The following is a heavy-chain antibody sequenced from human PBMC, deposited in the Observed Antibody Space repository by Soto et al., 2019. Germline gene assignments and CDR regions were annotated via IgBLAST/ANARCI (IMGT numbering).Heavy chain of an antibody. CDR3: AKPSLWFGELLYAFDI. V-gene: IGHV3-23*01. CDR2: ISGSGGST. Sequence: GGSLRLSCAASGFTFSSYAMSWVRQAPGKGLEWVSAISGSGGSTYYADSVKSRFTISRDNSKNTLKMKMKSLRAEDTAVYYCAKPSLWFGELLYAFDIWGQGTMVTVSS. J-gene: IGHJ3*02. CDR1: GFTFSSYA. D-gene: IGHD3-10*01.